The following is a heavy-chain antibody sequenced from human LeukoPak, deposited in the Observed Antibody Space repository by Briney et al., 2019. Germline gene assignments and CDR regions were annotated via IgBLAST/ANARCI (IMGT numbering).Heavy chain of an antibody. CDR1: GYTFTNYY. V-gene: IGHV1-46*01. D-gene: IGHD6-13*01. J-gene: IGHJ4*02. CDR2: INPSSGST. Sequence: ASVKVSCKASGYTFTNYYIHWVRQAPGQGLEWMAIINPSSGSTSYAQKFQGRVPMTRDTSTSTVYMELSSLRSEDTAMYYCAREYSNSQFDYWGQGTLVTVSS. CDR3: AREYSNSQFDY.